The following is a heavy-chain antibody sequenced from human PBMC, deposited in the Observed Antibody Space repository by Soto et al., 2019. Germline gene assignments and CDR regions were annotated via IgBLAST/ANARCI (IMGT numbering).Heavy chain of an antibody. V-gene: IGHV4-4*02. Sequence: SETLSLTCAVSGDSISNSNWWNWVRQPPGKGLEWIGEIDHSGSTNYNPSLKNRVTISVDKSKNQFSLKLTSVTAADTAVYYCARDGYSRSFDPWGQGTLVTVSS. J-gene: IGHJ5*02. CDR2: IDHSGST. CDR3: ARDGYSRSFDP. CDR1: GDSISNSNW. D-gene: IGHD5-12*01.